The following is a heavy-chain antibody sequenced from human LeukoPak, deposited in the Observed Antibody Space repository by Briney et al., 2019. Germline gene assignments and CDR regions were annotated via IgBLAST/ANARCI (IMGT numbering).Heavy chain of an antibody. V-gene: IGHV3-23*01. CDR2: ISGSGGST. CDR1: GFTFSSYA. D-gene: IGHD3-3*01. J-gene: IGHJ6*02. CDR3: AKGKRFLEPGRYYYYYGMDV. Sequence: GGSLRLSCAASGFTFSSYAMSWVRQAPGKGLEWVSAISGSGGSTYYADSVKGRFTISRDNSKNTLYLQMNSLRAEDTAVYYCAKGKRFLEPGRYYYYYGMDVWGQGTTVTVSS.